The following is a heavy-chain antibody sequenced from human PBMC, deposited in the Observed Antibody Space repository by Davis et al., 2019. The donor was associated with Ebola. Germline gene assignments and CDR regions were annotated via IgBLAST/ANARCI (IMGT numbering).Heavy chain of an antibody. CDR3: ARRTVRERYRSTSPPDHYYSMDV. CDR1: GYSFSTYW. V-gene: IGHV5-51*01. D-gene: IGHD1-1*01. Sequence: GESLKISCQGSGYSFSTYWIGWVRQMPGKGLEWMGIIYPGDSYVAYSPSLQGQVTISADKSTSTGYVQWSSLKASDTAMYFCARRTVRERYRSTSPPDHYYSMDVWGPGTKVTVPS. CDR2: IYPGDSYV. J-gene: IGHJ6*02.